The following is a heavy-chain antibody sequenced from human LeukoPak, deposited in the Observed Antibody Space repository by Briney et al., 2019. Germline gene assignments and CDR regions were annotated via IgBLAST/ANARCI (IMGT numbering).Heavy chain of an antibody. CDR2: IYSGGTT. D-gene: IGHD3-22*01. J-gene: IGHJ4*02. Sequence: GGSLRLSCAASGFTVRSNYMSWVRQAPGKGLEWVSVIYSGGTTYYADSVKGRFTISGDNSKNTLYLQMNSLRAEDTAVYYCARDGNYDSSGYIWGQGTLVTVSS. CDR1: GFTVRSNY. V-gene: IGHV3-53*01. CDR3: ARDGNYDSSGYI.